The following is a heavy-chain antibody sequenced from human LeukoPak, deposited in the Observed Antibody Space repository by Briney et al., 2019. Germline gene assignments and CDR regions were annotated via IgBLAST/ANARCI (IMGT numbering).Heavy chain of an antibody. D-gene: IGHD2-8*02. CDR1: GFTFRSYW. CDR3: AKGVSSVVYALNWSDP. CDR2: IKQDGSEK. V-gene: IGHV3-7*03. Sequence: PGGSLRLSCAASGFTFRSYWMSWVRQAPRKGLEWVANIKQDGSEKYYVDSVKGRFTISRDNAKNSLYLQMNSLRAEDTAVYYSAKGVSSVVYALNWSDPWGQGTLVTVSS. J-gene: IGHJ5*02.